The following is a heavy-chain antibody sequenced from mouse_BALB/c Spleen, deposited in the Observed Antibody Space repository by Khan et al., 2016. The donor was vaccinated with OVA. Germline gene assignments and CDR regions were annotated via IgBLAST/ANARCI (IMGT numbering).Heavy chain of an antibody. V-gene: IGHV1S137*01. J-gene: IGHJ3*01. D-gene: IGHD2-1*01. CDR2: ISTYYGDA. CDR3: AGGNGNSRFAY. Sequence: VQLQESGAELVRPGVSVKISCKGSGYTFTDYAMHWVKQSHAKSLEWIGVISTYYGDATYNQKFRGKATMTVDKSSSTAYMELAILTSEDSAIYYCAGGNGNSRFAYWGQGTLVTVSA. CDR1: GYTFTDYA.